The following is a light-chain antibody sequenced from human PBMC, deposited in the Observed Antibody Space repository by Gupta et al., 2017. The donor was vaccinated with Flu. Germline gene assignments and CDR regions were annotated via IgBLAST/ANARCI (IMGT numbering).Light chain of an antibody. Sequence: SPSPLSASVGDRVTITCRASQSISDYLNWYQQKPGKALKLLIYAASSLQSGVPSRFSGSGSGTEFTLTITSLQPEDFATYYCQQTYTTLTTFGPGPKWISN. CDR2: AAS. CDR3: QQTYTTLTT. J-gene: IGKJ3*01. V-gene: IGKV1-39*01. CDR1: QSISDY.